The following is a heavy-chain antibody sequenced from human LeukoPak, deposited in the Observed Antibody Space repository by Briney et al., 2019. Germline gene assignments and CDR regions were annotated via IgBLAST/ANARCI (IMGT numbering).Heavy chain of an antibody. CDR3: ARDRGDYGSGGIGYYMDV. J-gene: IGHJ6*03. D-gene: IGHD3-10*01. V-gene: IGHV1-8*02. CDR2: MNPNSGNT. CDR1: GYTFTGYY. Sequence: ASVKVSCKASGYTFTGYYMHWVRQAPGQGLEWMGWMNPNSGNTGYAQKFQGRVTMTRNTSISTAYMELSSLRSEDTAVYYCARDRGDYGSGGIGYYMDVWGKGTTVTISS.